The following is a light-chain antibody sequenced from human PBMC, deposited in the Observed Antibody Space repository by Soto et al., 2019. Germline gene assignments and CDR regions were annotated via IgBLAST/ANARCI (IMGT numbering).Light chain of an antibody. CDR1: SSDVGGYNY. Sequence: QSALTQPRSVSGSPGQSVTISCTGTSSDVGGYNYVSWYEQHPVKAPKLMIYDVTKRPSGVPDRFSGSKSGNTASLTISGLQAEDEADYYCCSYAGSYTGVFGTGTKVTVL. V-gene: IGLV2-11*01. CDR2: DVT. J-gene: IGLJ1*01. CDR3: CSYAGSYTGV.